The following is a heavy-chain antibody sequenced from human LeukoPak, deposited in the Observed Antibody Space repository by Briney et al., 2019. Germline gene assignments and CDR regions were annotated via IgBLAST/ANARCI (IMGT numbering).Heavy chain of an antibody. CDR3: ARDGSTTVTTLSGAFDI. CDR2: ISAYNGNT. CDR1: GYTFTSYG. V-gene: IGHV1-18*01. Sequence: ASVKVSCKASGYTFTSYGISWVRQAPGQGLEWMGWISAYNGNTNYAQKLQGRVTMTTDTSTSTAYMELRSLRSNDTAVYYCARDGSTTVTTLSGAFDIWGQGTMVTVSS. D-gene: IGHD4-17*01. J-gene: IGHJ3*02.